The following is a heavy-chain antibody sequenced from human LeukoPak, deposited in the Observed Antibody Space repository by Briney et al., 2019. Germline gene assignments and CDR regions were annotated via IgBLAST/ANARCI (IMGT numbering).Heavy chain of an antibody. CDR2: IYYRGST. CDR1: GGSMNTSIYY. J-gene: IGHJ4*02. CDR3: ARHEYYFDY. Sequence: PSETLSLTCTVSGGSMNTSIYYWGWIRQPPGKGPEWIGSIYYRGSTYYNPSLKSRVTISVDTSKKQFSLKLSSVTAADTAVYYCARHEYYFDYWGQGTLVTVSS. V-gene: IGHV4-39*01.